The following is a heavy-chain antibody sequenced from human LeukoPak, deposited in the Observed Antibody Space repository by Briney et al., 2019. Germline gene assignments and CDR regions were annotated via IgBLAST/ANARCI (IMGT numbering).Heavy chain of an antibody. CDR2: IKQDRSEK. CDR1: GFTFSSYW. D-gene: IGHD6-19*01. J-gene: IGHJ6*02. CDR3: ARDRVSSGWFSMDYYYGMDV. V-gene: IGHV3-7*01. Sequence: GGSLRLSCAASGFTFSSYWMSWVRQAPGKGLEWVANIKQDRSEKYYVDSVKGRSTISRDNAKNSLYLQMNSLRAEDAAVYYCARDRVSSGWFSMDYYYGMDVWGQGTTVTVSS.